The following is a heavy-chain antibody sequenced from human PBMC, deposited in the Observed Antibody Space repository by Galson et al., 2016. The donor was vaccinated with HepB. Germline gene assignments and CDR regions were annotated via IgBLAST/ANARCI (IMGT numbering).Heavy chain of an antibody. CDR3: AKSIVAAPPNRSYYYYGMDV. D-gene: IGHD6-6*01. J-gene: IGHJ6*02. V-gene: IGHV3-23*01. CDR2: IRGSGGST. CDR1: GFTLSSYA. Sequence: SLRLSCAASGFTLSSYAMNWVRQAPGKGLEWVSSIRGSGGSTDYADSVKGRFTISRDNSENTLSLQMNSLRAEDTAVYYCAKSIVAAPPNRSYYYYGMDVWGQGTTVTVSS.